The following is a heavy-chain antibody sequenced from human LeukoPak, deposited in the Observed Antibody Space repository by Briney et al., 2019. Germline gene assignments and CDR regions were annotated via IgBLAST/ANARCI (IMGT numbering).Heavy chain of an antibody. CDR2: IYYSGST. CDR3: ARMPVGATDY. J-gene: IGHJ4*02. D-gene: IGHD1-26*01. V-gene: IGHV4-39*01. Sequence: SETLSLTCTVSGGSISSSSYYWGWIRQPPGKGLEWIGSIYYSGSTYYNPSLKSRVSISVDTSKNQFSLKLTSVTAADTAVYYCARMPVGATDYWGQGTLVTVSS. CDR1: GGSISSSSYY.